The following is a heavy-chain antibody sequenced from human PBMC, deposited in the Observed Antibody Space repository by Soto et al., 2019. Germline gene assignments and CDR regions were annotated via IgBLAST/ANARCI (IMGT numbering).Heavy chain of an antibody. Sequence: PSETLSLTCAVYGGSFSGYYWNWIRQPPGKGLEWIGEINHSGSTNYNPSLKSRVTISVDTSKNQFSLKLSSVTAADTAVYYCARGVLRGYCSGGSCYSAPRPHYYYGMDVWGQGTTVTVSS. J-gene: IGHJ6*02. CDR1: GGSFSGYY. CDR2: INHSGST. D-gene: IGHD2-15*01. V-gene: IGHV4-34*01. CDR3: ARGVLRGYCSGGSCYSAPRPHYYYGMDV.